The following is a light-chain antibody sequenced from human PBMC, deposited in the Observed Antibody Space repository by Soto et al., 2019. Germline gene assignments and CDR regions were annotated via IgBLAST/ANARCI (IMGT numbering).Light chain of an antibody. CDR2: TTS. CDR1: QGINNW. Sequence: DIQMTQPPSSVSASVGDRVTITCRASQGINNWLAWYQQKPGKAPKLLIYTTSSLQSGVPSRFSGSGSGTDFPLTSSSPQPEDFATYYCQQANSFPLTFGGGTKVEIK. J-gene: IGKJ4*01. CDR3: QQANSFPLT. V-gene: IGKV1-12*01.